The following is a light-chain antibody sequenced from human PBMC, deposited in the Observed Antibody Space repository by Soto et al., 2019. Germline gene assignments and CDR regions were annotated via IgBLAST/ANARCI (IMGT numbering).Light chain of an antibody. V-gene: IGKV1-39*01. CDR1: QSISSY. CDR3: QQSLTMPIT. Sequence: DIQMTQSPSTLSASVGDRVTITCRASQSISSYLNWYQQKPGKAPKLLIRSASTLQRGVPSRFSGSGSRTEFTLTIADLQPDDFGTYYCQQSLTMPITFGHGTRLENK. J-gene: IGKJ5*01. CDR2: SAS.